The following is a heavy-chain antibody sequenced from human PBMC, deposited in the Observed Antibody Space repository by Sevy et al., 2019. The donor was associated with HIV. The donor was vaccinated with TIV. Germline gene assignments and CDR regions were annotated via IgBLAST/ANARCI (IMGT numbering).Heavy chain of an antibody. CDR3: ARNTGFAYGDNWFDP. D-gene: IGHD5-12*01. CDR2: INWNGGTK. J-gene: IGHJ5*02. CDR1: GFTFENYG. V-gene: IGHV3-20*04. Sequence: VGSLRLSCAVSGFTFENYGMSWVRQAPGKGLEWVTGINWNGGTKNYVDSVKGRFTISRDNAKNSLNLQMDSLRVEDTAVYYCARNTGFAYGDNWFDPWGQRTLVTVSS.